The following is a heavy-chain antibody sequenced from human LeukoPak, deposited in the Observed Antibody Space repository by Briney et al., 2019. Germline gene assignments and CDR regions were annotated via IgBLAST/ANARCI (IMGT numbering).Heavy chain of an antibody. CDR1: GGSISSSSYY. V-gene: IGHV4-39*01. Sequence: PSETLSLTCTVSGGSISSSSYYWGWIRQPPGKGLEWIGSIYYSGSTYYNPSLKSRVTISVDTSKNQFSLKLSSVTAADTAVYYCARQSGIAVHIGYYFDYWGQGTLVTVSS. J-gene: IGHJ4*02. CDR3: ARQSGIAVHIGYYFDY. CDR2: IYYSGST. D-gene: IGHD6-19*01.